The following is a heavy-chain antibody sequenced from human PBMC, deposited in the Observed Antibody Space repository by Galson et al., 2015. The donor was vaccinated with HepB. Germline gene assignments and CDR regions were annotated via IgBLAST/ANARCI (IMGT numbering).Heavy chain of an antibody. CDR1: GGSISSYY. Sequence: SETLSLTCTVSGGSISSYYWSWIRQPPGKGLEWIGYIYYSGSTNYNPSLKSRVTISVDTSKNQFSLKLSSVTAADTAVYYCARHVGFGPFDYWGQGTLVTVSS. D-gene: IGHD3-10*01. V-gene: IGHV4-59*08. CDR3: ARHVGFGPFDY. J-gene: IGHJ4*02. CDR2: IYYSGST.